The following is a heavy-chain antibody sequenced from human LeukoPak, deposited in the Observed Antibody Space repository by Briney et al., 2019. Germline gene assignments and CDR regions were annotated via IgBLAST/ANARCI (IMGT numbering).Heavy chain of an antibody. Sequence: PSETLSLTCTVSGGSISSYYWSWIRQPPGKGLEWIGYIYYSGSTSYNPSLKSRVAISVATSKNQFSLNLNSVTAADTAVYYCARGTADDAFDIWGQGTMVTVSS. V-gene: IGHV4-59*08. CDR1: GGSISSYY. CDR3: ARGTADDAFDI. CDR2: IYYSGST. D-gene: IGHD6-13*01. J-gene: IGHJ3*02.